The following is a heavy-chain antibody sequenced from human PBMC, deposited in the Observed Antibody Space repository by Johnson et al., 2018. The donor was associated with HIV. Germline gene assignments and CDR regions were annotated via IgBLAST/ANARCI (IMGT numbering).Heavy chain of an antibody. V-gene: IGHV3-30-3*01. CDR3: ARGGWGDAFDI. Sequence: QVHLVESGGGVVQPGRSLRLSCAASGFTFSSYAMHWVRQAPGKGLEWVAVISYDGSNKYYADSVKGRFTISRDNSKNTLYLQMNSLRAEDTAVYYCARGGWGDAFDIWGQGTMVTVSS. J-gene: IGHJ3*02. CDR2: ISYDGSNK. D-gene: IGHD3-16*01. CDR1: GFTFSSYA.